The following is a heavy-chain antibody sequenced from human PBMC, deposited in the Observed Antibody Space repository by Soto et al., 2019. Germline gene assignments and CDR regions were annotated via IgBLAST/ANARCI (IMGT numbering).Heavy chain of an antibody. D-gene: IGHD2-15*01. Sequence: QVQLVQSGAEVKKPGSSVKVSCKASGGTFSSYAISWVRQAPGQGLEWMGGIIPIFGTASYAQKFQGRVTITADESTGTAYMELSSLRSEDTAVYYCARESRYCSGGSCYFLPGIDYWGQGTLVTVSS. CDR2: IIPIFGTA. CDR3: ARESRYCSGGSCYFLPGIDY. J-gene: IGHJ4*02. V-gene: IGHV1-69*12. CDR1: GGTFSSYA.